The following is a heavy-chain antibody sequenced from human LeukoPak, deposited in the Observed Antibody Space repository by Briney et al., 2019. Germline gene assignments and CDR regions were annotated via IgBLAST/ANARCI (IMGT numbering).Heavy chain of an antibody. CDR2: IYYSGTT. V-gene: IGHV4-34*01. J-gene: IGHJ6*03. CDR1: GGSFSGYY. CDR3: ARQVSDYYYHYMDV. Sequence: SSETLSLTCAVYGGSFSGYYWSWIRQPPGKGLEWIGNIYYSGTTYYNPSLKSRVTISEDTSRNRFSLMLSSVTAADTAIYYCARQVSDYYYHYMDVWGEGTTVIVSS.